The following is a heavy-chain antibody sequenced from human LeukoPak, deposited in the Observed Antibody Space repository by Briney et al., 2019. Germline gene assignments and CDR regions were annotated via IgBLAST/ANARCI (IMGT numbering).Heavy chain of an antibody. V-gene: IGHV5-51*03. D-gene: IGHD3-22*01. CDR3: ARPAPYDSSGSFDY. CDR1: GYILTSNW. J-gene: IGHJ4*02. Sequence: EVQLVQSGAEMKKPGGSLKISCKISGYILTSNWIGWVRQVPGKGLEWMGLIYPGNSDTKYSPSLQGQVTLSVDKSISTAYLHWSSLKASATAMYYCARPAPYDSSGSFDYWGQGTLVTVSS. CDR2: IYPGNSDT.